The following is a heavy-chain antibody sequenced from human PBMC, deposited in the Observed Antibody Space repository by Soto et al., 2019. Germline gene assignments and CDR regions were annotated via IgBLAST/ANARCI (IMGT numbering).Heavy chain of an antibody. J-gene: IGHJ4*02. CDR2: ISGSGSST. Sequence: GGSLRLACAACGFTFRSYAMSWARQAPGKGLEWVSAISGSGSSTYYADSVKGRFTISRDNSKNTLYLQMNSLRAEDTAVYHCAKDGGYSSSWANFDCWGQGTLVTVSS. CDR3: AKDGGYSSSWANFDC. D-gene: IGHD6-13*01. V-gene: IGHV3-23*01. CDR1: GFTFRSYA.